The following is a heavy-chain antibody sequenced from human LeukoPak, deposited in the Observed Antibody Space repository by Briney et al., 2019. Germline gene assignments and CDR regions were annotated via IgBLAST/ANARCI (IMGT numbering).Heavy chain of an antibody. CDR2: MNQDGSEK. D-gene: IGHD4/OR15-4a*01. Sequence: GGSLRLSCAASGFTFSSYWMSWVRQAPGKRLEWVANMNQDGSEKNYEDSAKGRFTIARDNAKNSLYLQMNSLRAEDTAVYYCARGGAWRDCWGQGILVTVSS. V-gene: IGHV3-7*01. J-gene: IGHJ4*02. CDR3: ARGGAWRDC. CDR1: GFTFSSYW.